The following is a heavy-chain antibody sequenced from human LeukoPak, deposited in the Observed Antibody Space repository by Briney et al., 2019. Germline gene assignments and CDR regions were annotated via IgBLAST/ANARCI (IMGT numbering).Heavy chain of an antibody. CDR3: AKDLTMIVVVSVDY. J-gene: IGHJ4*02. CDR2: ISGSGGST. CDR1: GFTFSSYA. V-gene: IGHV3-23*01. D-gene: IGHD3-22*01. Sequence: GGSLRLSCAASGFTFSSYAMSWVRQAPGKGLEWVSAISGSGGSTYYADSVEGRFTISRDNSKNTLYLQMNSLRAEDTAVYYCAKDLTMIVVVSVDYWGQGTLVTVSS.